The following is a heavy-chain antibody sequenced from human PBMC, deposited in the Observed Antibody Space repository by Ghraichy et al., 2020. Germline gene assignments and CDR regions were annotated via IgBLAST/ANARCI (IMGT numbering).Heavy chain of an antibody. CDR3: VRGKSLMVPWD. Sequence: ESLNISCAASGFALSSYSMMWVRQAPGKGLEWVSCISLGSNYIYYADSLKGRFTVSRDNSKNSLSLQMNSLRVDDTAVYYCVRGKSLMVPWDWGQGTLVTVSS. V-gene: IGHV3-21*06. CDR1: GFALSSYS. J-gene: IGHJ4*02. D-gene: IGHD2-8*01. CDR2: ISLGSNYI.